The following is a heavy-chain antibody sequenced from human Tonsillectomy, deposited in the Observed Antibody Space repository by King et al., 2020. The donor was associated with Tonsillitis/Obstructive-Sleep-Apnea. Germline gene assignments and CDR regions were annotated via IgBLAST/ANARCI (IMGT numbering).Heavy chain of an antibody. Sequence: HVQLQQWGAGLLKPSETLSLTCAVYGGSFSDYYWSWIRQPPGKGLEWIGEINHSGSTNYNPSLKSRVTISVDMSKNQFSLKLSSLTAADTAVYYCARGSCSSTSCYIPFSFDYWGQGTLVTVSS. D-gene: IGHD2-2*02. J-gene: IGHJ4*02. CDR3: ARGSCSSTSCYIPFSFDY. V-gene: IGHV4-34*01. CDR2: INHSGST. CDR1: GGSFSDYY.